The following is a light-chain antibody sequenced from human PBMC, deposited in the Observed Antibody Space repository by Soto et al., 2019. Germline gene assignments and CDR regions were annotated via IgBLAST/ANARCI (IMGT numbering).Light chain of an antibody. J-gene: IGKJ4*01. CDR3: QHYGASLT. V-gene: IGKV3-20*01. CDR1: QTMRSSH. Sequence: EIVLTQSPGTLSLSPGERATLSCRASQTMRSSHLAWYQQKPGQAPRLLIYGASTRTFDVPDRFSGSGSGTNFTLTISRLQPEDFAVYYCQHYGASLTLGGGTKVDIK. CDR2: GAS.